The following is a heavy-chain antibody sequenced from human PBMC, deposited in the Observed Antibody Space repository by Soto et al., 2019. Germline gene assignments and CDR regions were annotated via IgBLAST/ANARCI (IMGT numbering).Heavy chain of an antibody. J-gene: IGHJ4*02. Sequence: QVQLQESGPGLVKPSETLSLTCTVSGGSIRSYYWSWIRQPPGKGLEWIGYIYYSGSTNYNPSLKSRVTISVDTSKNQFSLKLSSLTAADTAVYYCAGRYGGNFDYWGQGTLVTVSS. D-gene: IGHD1-26*01. CDR2: IYYSGST. CDR1: GGSIRSYY. CDR3: AGRYGGNFDY. V-gene: IGHV4-59*01.